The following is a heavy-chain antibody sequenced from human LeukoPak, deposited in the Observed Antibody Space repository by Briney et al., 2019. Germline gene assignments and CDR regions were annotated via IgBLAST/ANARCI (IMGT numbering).Heavy chain of an antibody. CDR2: INLDGTKR. D-gene: IGHD4-17*01. CDR1: GFTFSSYS. J-gene: IGHJ4*02. V-gene: IGHV3-7*01. CDR3: ARDTARGDLDY. Sequence: PGGSLRLSCAASGFTFSSYSMNWVRQAPGKGLEWLTNINLDGTKRYYVDSVKGRFTVSRDNAKNSLYLQMNSLRAEDTAVYYCARDTARGDLDYWGQGTLVTVSS.